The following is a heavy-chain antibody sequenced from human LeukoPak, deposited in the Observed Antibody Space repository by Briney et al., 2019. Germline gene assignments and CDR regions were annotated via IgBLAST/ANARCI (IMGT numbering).Heavy chain of an antibody. CDR2: IYTSGSI. CDR1: GGSISSYY. D-gene: IGHD6-19*01. J-gene: IGHJ6*03. Sequence: PSETLSLTCAVSGGSISSYYWSWIRQPAGKGLEWIGRIYTSGSINYNPSLKSRVTISVDKSNNQFSLKLSSVTAADTAVYYCARDPSSGWSNYYYYYMDVRGKGTTVTVSS. CDR3: ARDPSSGWSNYYYYYMDV. V-gene: IGHV4-4*07.